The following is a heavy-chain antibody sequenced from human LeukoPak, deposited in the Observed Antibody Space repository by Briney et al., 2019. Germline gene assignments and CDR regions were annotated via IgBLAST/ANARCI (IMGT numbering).Heavy chain of an antibody. J-gene: IGHJ4*02. CDR3: VTDGENLLVRAIDY. CDR2: ISYDGSNK. V-gene: IGHV3-30-3*01. CDR1: GFTFSSYA. D-gene: IGHD3-10*01. Sequence: PGRSLRLSCAASGFTFSSYAMHWVRQAPGKGLEWVAVISYDGSNKFYADSVKGRFTLSRDNAKNSLYLQMNSLTDEDTAVYYCVTDGENLLVRAIDYWGQGTLVTVSS.